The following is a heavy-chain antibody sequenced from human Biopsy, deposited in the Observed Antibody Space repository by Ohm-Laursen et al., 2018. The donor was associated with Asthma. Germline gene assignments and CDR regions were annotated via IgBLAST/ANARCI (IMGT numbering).Heavy chain of an antibody. J-gene: IGHJ6*02. CDR1: GFTLNSYV. Sequence: SLRLSCAAYGFTLNSYVRHWVRQAAGKGLDWVALRSFDSLNKQYADWVRGRLTVSRYSSKNTLYLQMNILRADDAAVYFCERVPVAATGPYYSGMDVWGQGTTVPVSS. V-gene: IGHV3-30*03. CDR2: RSFDSLNK. CDR3: ERVPVAATGPYYSGMDV. D-gene: IGHD6-13*01.